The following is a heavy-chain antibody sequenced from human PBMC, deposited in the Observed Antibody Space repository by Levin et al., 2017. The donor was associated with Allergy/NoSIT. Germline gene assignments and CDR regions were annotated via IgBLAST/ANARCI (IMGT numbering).Heavy chain of an antibody. V-gene: IGHV3-30*18. CDR1: GFTFSSYG. CDR3: VKGPGNWNRGYFQY. D-gene: IGHD1-20*01. CDR2: ISYDGGNK. J-gene: IGHJ1*01. Sequence: GGSLRLSCAASGFTFSSYGMHWVRQAPGKGLEWVAVISYDGGNKYYTDSVKGRFTISRDNSRNTLSLQMNSLRVEDTAVYYCVKGPGNWNRGYFQYWGQGTLVIVSS.